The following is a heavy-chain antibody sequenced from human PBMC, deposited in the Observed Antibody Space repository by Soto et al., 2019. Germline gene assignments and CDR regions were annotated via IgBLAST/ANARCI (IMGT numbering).Heavy chain of an antibody. D-gene: IGHD3-16*01. CDR1: GFPFSSYA. CDR2: ISGSGVPT. Sequence: GGSLRLSCVASGFPFSSYAMSWVRQTPGQGLEWVSGISGSGVPTYYADSVKGRFTISRDNSNNTLSLQVHSLRVEDTAVYFCAKGGYYSVFDIWGQGTMVTVSS. J-gene: IGHJ3*02. V-gene: IGHV3-23*01. CDR3: AKGGYYSVFDI.